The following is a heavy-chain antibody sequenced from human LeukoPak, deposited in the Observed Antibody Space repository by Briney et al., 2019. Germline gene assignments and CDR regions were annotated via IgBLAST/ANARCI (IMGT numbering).Heavy chain of an antibody. CDR2: IYTSGST. J-gene: IGHJ6*03. Sequence: SETLSLTCTVSGGSISNYYWSWIRQPAGKGLEWIGRIYTSGSTNYNPSLKSRVTISVDTSKNQFSLKLSSVTAADTAVYYCARVPAALGYYYYYMDVWGKGTTVTVSS. D-gene: IGHD3-16*01. CDR3: ARVPAALGYYYYYMDV. CDR1: GGSISNYY. V-gene: IGHV4-4*07.